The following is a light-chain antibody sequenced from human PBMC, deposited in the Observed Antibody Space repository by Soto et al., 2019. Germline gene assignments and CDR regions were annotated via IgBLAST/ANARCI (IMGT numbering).Light chain of an antibody. V-gene: IGKV3-20*01. J-gene: IGKJ1*01. CDR3: QYYDSFRT. CDR1: QSVDSTY. CDR2: GAS. Sequence: DTVLTQSPGTLSLSPGERGTLSCRASQSVDSTYLTWYQQKPGQAPRLLIYGASGRATGIPDRFSGSGSGTDFTLTISRLEPDDFAVYFCQYYDSFRTFGQGTKVDIK.